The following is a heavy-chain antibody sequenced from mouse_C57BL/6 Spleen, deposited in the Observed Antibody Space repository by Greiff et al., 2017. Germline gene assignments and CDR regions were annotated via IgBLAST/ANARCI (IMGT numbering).Heavy chain of an antibody. J-gene: IGHJ3*01. D-gene: IGHD2-3*01. CDR2: IYPGSGST. CDR1: GYTFTGYW. CDR3: ERVDDGSPFAY. V-gene: IGHV1-55*01. Sequence: QVQLQQSGAELVKPGASVKMSCKASGYTFTGYWITWVKQRPGQGLEWIGDIYPGSGSTNYNEKFKSKATLTVDNSSSTAYMQLSRLTSEDCAVYYCERVDDGSPFAYWGQGTLVTVSA.